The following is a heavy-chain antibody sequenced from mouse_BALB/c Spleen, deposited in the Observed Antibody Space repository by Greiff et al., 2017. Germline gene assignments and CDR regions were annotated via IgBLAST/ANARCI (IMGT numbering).Heavy chain of an antibody. CDR2: ISSGSSTI. D-gene: IGHD2-10*02. V-gene: IGHV5-17*02. CDR3: ARSSYGNYWYFDV. CDR1: GFTFSSFG. J-gene: IGHJ1*01. Sequence: EVQLVESGGGLVQPGGSRKLSCAASGFTFSSFGMHWVRQAPEKGLEWVAYISSGSSTIYYADTVKGRFTISRDNPKNTLFLQMTSLRSEDTAMDYCARSSYGNYWYFDVWGAGTTVTVSS.